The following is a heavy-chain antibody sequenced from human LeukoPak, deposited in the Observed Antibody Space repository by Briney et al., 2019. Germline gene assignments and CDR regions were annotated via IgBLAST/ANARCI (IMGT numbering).Heavy chain of an antibody. Sequence: SETLSLTCTVSGGSISSYYWSWIRQPPGKGLEWIGYIYYSGSTNYNPSLKSRVTISVDTSKNQFSLKLSSVTALDTAVYYCARGITGNRDAFDIWGQGTMVTVSS. CDR2: IYYSGST. CDR1: GGSISSYY. D-gene: IGHD1-20*01. V-gene: IGHV4-59*12. J-gene: IGHJ3*02. CDR3: ARGITGNRDAFDI.